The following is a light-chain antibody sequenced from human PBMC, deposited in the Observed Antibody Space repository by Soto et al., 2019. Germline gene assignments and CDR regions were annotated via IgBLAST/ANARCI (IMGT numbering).Light chain of an antibody. CDR2: TAS. Sequence: DIQMTQSPSSVSASVGDRVTITCRASQGISNWLAWYQQKPGNAPKLLIYTASSLQSGGPSRFSGSGSWTEFTLTINSLQPEDFATYSCQQASSFPLTFGVGTKVEIK. CDR3: QQASSFPLT. CDR1: QGISNW. V-gene: IGKV1-12*01. J-gene: IGKJ4*01.